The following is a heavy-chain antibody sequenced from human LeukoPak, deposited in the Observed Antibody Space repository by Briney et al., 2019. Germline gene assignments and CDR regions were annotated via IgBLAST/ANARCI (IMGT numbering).Heavy chain of an antibody. J-gene: IGHJ3*02. Sequence: GGSLRLSCAASGFTFSSYGMHWVRQAPGKGLEWVAVIWYDGSNKYYADSVKGRFTISRDNSKNTLYLQMNSLRAEDTAVYYCASRTDVLGDAFDIWGQGTMVTVSS. CDR2: IWYDGSNK. D-gene: IGHD3-3*02. V-gene: IGHV3-33*01. CDR3: ASRTDVLGDAFDI. CDR1: GFTFSSYG.